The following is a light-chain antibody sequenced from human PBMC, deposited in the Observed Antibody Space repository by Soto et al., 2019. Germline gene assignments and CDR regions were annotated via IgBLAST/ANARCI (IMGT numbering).Light chain of an antibody. Sequence: EIVLTQSPGTLSLSPGERATLSCRASQSITSNYLAWYRQKPGQAPRLLIFGASSRATGIPDKFSGSGSGTDFTLTISRLEPDDFAVYYCQRYGGPSWTFGQGTRVEIK. CDR1: QSITSNY. CDR3: QRYGGPSWT. CDR2: GAS. V-gene: IGKV3-20*01. J-gene: IGKJ1*01.